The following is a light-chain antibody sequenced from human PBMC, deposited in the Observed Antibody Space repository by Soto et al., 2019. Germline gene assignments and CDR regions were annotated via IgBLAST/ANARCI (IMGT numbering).Light chain of an antibody. V-gene: IGKV3-15*01. CDR2: GAS. CDR1: QSVSSN. J-gene: IGKJ5*01. Sequence: EIVMAQSPATLSVSPGERATLSCSASQSVSSNLAWYQQKPGQAPRLLIYGASTRATGIPARFSGSGSGTEFTLTISSLQSEDFAIYYCQQYSKWPPINFGQGTRLEIK. CDR3: QQYSKWPPIN.